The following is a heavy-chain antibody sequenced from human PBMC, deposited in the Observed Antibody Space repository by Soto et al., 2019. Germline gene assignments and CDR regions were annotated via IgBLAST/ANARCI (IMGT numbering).Heavy chain of an antibody. CDR1: GGTSSSYY. V-gene: IGHV1-46*01. CDR3: ARRSDCSSNNCPTYYYYGMGV. Sequence: ASVQVACRPSGGTSSSYYMHWVRQAPRQGFEWMGIINPRGGSTSDAQKFQGRVTMPRDTSTRTVYVELSSLRSEDTAVYYCARRSDCSSNNCPTYYYYGMGVGGRGTTVTVSS. CDR2: INPRGGST. D-gene: IGHD2-2*01. J-gene: IGHJ6*02.